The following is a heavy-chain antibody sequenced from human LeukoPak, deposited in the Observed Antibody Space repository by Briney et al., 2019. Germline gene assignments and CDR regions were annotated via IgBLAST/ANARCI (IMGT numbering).Heavy chain of an antibody. CDR2: TYYRSKWYN. CDR3: ARETYGDYYYYYGMDV. D-gene: IGHD4-17*01. J-gene: IGHJ6*04. V-gene: IGHV6-1*01. Sequence: SQTLSLTCAISGDRVSSNSAAWNWIRQSPSRGLEWLGRTYYRSKWYNDYAVSVKSRITINPHTSKNQFSLQLNSVTPEDTAVYYCARETYGDYYYYYGMDVWGKETTVTVSS. CDR1: GDRVSSNSAA.